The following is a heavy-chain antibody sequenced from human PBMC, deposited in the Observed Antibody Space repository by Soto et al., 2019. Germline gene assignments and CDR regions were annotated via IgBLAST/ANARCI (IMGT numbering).Heavy chain of an antibody. CDR2: ISAYNGNT. D-gene: IGHD2-2*01. J-gene: IGHJ5*02. CDR1: GYTFTSYG. Sequence: ASVKVSCKASGYTFTSYGISWVRQAPGQGLEWMGWISAYNGNTNYAQKLQGRVTMTTDTSTSTAYMELRSLRSDDTAVYYCARDGLDIVVVPAAMRGNWFDPWGQGTLVTVSS. V-gene: IGHV1-18*01. CDR3: ARDGLDIVVVPAAMRGNWFDP.